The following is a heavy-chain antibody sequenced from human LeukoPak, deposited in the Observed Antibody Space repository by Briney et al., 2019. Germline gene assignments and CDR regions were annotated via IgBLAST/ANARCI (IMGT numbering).Heavy chain of an antibody. CDR1: GYTFTGYY. CDR2: INPISGGT. Sequence: GASVKVSCKASGYTFTGYYMHWVRQAPGQGLEWMGWINPISGGTNYAQKFQGRVTMTRDTSISTAYMELSRLRSDDTAVYYCARVKEVVNPYHYYGMDVWGQGTTVTVSS. J-gene: IGHJ6*02. D-gene: IGHD3-22*01. V-gene: IGHV1-2*02. CDR3: ARVKEVVNPYHYYGMDV.